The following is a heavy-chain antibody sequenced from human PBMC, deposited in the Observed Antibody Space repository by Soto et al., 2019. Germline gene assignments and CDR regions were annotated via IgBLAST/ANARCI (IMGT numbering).Heavy chain of an antibody. CDR2: IIPIFGTA. J-gene: IGHJ6*02. CDR3: ARGRVYSSSSSHYYYGMVV. D-gene: IGHD6-6*01. CDR1: GGTFSSYA. Sequence: SVKVSCKASGGTFSSYAISWVRQAPGQGLEWMGGIIPIFGTANYAQKFQGRVTITADESTSTAYMELSSLRSEDTAVYYCARGRVYSSSSSHYYYGMVVWGQGTTVTVSS. V-gene: IGHV1-69*13.